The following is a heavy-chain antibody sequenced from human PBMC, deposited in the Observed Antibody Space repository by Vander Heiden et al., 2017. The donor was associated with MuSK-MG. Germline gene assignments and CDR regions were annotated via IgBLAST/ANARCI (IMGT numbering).Heavy chain of an antibody. V-gene: IGHV3-30*18. CDR1: GFTFNSFS. D-gene: IGHD2-8*02. Sequence: QVQLEASVGGVVQPGTSLRLSCVASGFTFNSFSMHWVRQSPGKGLEWLAVVASRGHAINYADSGRGRFIISRDNSKNTVFLQMNSLTTEDTALYDGAKEHFTGWPNSEYWGQGSLGIVSS. CDR2: VASRGHAI. J-gene: IGHJ4*02. CDR3: AKEHFTGWPNSEY.